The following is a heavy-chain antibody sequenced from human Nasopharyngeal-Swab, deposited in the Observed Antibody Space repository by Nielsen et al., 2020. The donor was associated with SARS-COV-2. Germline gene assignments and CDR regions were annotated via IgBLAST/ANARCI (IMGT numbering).Heavy chain of an antibody. CDR2: ISWNSGSI. D-gene: IGHD6-19*01. CDR3: AKDIGYSSGFPDY. J-gene: IGHJ4*02. Sequence: GGSLRLSCAASGFTFDDYTMHWVRQAPGKGLEWVSGISWNSGSIGYADSVKGRFTISRDNAKNSLYLQMNSLRAEDTALYYCAKDIGYSSGFPDYWGQGTLVTVSS. V-gene: IGHV3-9*01. CDR1: GFTFDDYT.